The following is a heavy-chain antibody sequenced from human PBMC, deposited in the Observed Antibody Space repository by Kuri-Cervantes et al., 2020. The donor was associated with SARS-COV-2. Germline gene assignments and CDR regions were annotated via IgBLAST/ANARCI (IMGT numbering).Heavy chain of an antibody. V-gene: IGHV4-34*01. CDR1: GGSFSGYY. CDR3: ARGPRWSIAASFDH. Sequence: SQTLSLTCAVYGGSFSGYYWSWIRQPPGKGLEWIGEINHSGSTNYNPSLKSRVTISVDTSKNQFSLKLSSVTAADTAVYYCARGPRWSIAASFDHWGQGTLVTVSS. D-gene: IGHD6-6*01. J-gene: IGHJ4*02. CDR2: INHSGST.